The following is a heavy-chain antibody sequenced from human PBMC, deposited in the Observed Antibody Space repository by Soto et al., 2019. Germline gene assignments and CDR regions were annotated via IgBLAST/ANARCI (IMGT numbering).Heavy chain of an antibody. V-gene: IGHV3-23*01. J-gene: IGHJ5*02. CDR2: ISGSGGST. D-gene: IGHD2-8*01. CDR3: AKDEGEFVLMVYAIFSWFDP. CDR1: GFTFSSYA. Sequence: EVQLLESGGGLVQPGGSLRLSCAASGFTFSSYAMSWVRQAPGKGLEWVSAISGSGGSTYYADSVKGRFTISRDNSKNTLYLHMNRLRAEDTAVYYCAKDEGEFVLMVYAIFSWFDPWGQGPLVTVSS.